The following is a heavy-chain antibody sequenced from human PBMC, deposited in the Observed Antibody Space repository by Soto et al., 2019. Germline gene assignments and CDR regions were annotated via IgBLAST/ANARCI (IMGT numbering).Heavy chain of an antibody. CDR2: IIPYIGNT. Sequence: GASVKVSCKASGYTLTIHGISWVRQAPGQGLEWMGWIIPYIGNTNYAQKFQGRVTITADESTSTAYMELSSLRSEDTAVYYCARVQIGPPFDPWGQGTLVTVSS. CDR3: ARVQIGPPFDP. D-gene: IGHD1-1*01. CDR1: GYTLTIHG. J-gene: IGHJ5*02. V-gene: IGHV1-18*01.